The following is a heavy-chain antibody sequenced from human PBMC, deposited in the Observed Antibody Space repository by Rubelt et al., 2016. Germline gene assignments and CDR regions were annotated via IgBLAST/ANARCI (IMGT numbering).Heavy chain of an antibody. Sequence: EVQLVESGGGLVQPGGSLRLSCAASGFTFSSYWMHWVRQAPGKGLVWVSRINSDGNTTNYADSVKGRFTISRDNAKNTLYLQLNSLRAEDTAVYYCARDLRGSGRDSPNDAFDVWGQGTMVTVSS. CDR1: GFTFSSYW. CDR3: ARDLRGSGRDSPNDAFDV. CDR2: INSDGNTT. J-gene: IGHJ3*01. D-gene: IGHD3-10*01. V-gene: IGHV3-74*01.